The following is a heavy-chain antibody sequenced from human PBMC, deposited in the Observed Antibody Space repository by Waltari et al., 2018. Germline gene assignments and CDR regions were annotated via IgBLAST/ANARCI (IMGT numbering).Heavy chain of an antibody. CDR1: GFSFSSFA. D-gene: IGHD1-1*01. Sequence: EVQLLASGGDLVQSGGSLRLSCAAYGFSFSSFAMTWVRQAPGKGLEWVSAIDSGGGSTFYADSVKGRFTISRDNSKNTLYLQLNSLRAEDTATYYCVRGRYNFDYWGQGALVTVSS. J-gene: IGHJ4*02. CDR2: IDSGGGST. CDR3: VRGRYNFDY. V-gene: IGHV3-23*01.